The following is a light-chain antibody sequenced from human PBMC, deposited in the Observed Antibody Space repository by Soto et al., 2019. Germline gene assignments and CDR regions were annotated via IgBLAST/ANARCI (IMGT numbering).Light chain of an antibody. J-gene: IGKJ4*01. CDR1: QSVSN. V-gene: IGKV3-15*01. CDR2: GAS. Sequence: EIVMTQSLATLSVSPGERATLSCRASQSVSNVAWYQQKLGQAPRLLIYGASTRATGIPSRFSGSGSGTDFTLTISSLQSEDFAVYHCQQYNNWPTFGGGTKVEIK. CDR3: QQYNNWPT.